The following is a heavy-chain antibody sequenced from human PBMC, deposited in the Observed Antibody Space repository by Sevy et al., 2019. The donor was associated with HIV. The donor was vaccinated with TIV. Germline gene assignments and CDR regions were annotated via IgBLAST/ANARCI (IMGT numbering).Heavy chain of an antibody. J-gene: IGHJ6*02. Sequence: GGSLRLSCAASGFTFNYAWMSWVRQAPGKGVEWVGRIKSKTDGGTADYAAHVKGRFTIPRDDSENTLYLQMNSLKTEDTAVYYCASVVKNDFWDGHVNYYGLDVWGQGTTVTVSS. CDR1: GFTFNYAW. V-gene: IGHV3-15*01. D-gene: IGHD3-3*01. CDR3: ASVVKNDFWDGHVNYYGLDV. CDR2: IKSKTDGGTA.